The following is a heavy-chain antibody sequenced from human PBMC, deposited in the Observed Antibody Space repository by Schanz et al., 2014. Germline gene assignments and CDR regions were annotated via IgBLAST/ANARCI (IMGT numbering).Heavy chain of an antibody. J-gene: IGHJ5*02. D-gene: IGHD3-10*01. V-gene: IGHV1-2*06. Sequence: QVLLVQSGAEVKQPGASVKVSCKASGYTFTDYHIHWVRQAPGQGLEYMGRINPNSGGTNFAQKFQGRVTMTRDTCISAVYMELRRLRSDDTAVYYCAREGTVIRGLSGWFDPWGQGTLVTVSS. CDR1: GYTFTDYH. CDR3: AREGTVIRGLSGWFDP. CDR2: INPNSGGT.